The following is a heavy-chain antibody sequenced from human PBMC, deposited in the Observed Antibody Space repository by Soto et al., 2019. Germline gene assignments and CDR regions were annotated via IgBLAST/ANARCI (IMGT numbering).Heavy chain of an antibody. CDR3: AVTVTGSRSPLAH. Sequence: SVKVSCKASGRTFSSNAISWVRQAPGQGLEWMRGIIPIYASPNYAQNFQGRVTVTADKATSTAYLELSRLKFADSAIYYCAVTVTGSRSPLAHWGQGTLVTVSS. D-gene: IGHD3-9*01. CDR1: GRTFSSNA. CDR2: IIPIYASP. V-gene: IGHV1-69*06. J-gene: IGHJ4*02.